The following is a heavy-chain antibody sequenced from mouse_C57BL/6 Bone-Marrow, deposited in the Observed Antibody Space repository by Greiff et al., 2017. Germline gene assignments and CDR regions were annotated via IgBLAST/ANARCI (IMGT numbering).Heavy chain of an antibody. V-gene: IGHV5-12*01. D-gene: IGHD2-1*01. J-gene: IGHJ4*01. CDR3: ARDLLCDY. Sequence: EVKVEESGGGLVQPGGSLKLSCAASGFTFSDYYMYWVRQTPEKRLEWVAYISNGGGSTYYPDTVKGRFTISRDNAKNTLYLQMSRLKSEDTAMYYCARDLLCDYWGQGTSVTVSS. CDR2: ISNGGGST. CDR1: GFTFSDYY.